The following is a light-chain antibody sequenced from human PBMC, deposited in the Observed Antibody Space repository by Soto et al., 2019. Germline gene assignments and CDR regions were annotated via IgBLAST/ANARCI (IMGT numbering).Light chain of an antibody. V-gene: IGLV2-8*01. CDR2: EVS. J-gene: IGLJ2*01. CDR3: SSYAGSKYYAV. Sequence: QSALTQPPSASGAPGQSVTISCTGASSDVGGFNFVSWYQQHPAKAPKLLIYEVSQRPSGVPDRFSGSKSGNTASLTVSGLQAEDEADYYCSSYAGSKYYAVFGGGTKLTVL. CDR1: SSDVGGFNF.